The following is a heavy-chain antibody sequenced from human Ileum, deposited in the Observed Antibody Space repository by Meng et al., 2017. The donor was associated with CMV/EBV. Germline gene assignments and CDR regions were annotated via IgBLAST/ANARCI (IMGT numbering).Heavy chain of an antibody. CDR3: GRTPIYNAGAGDH. V-gene: IGHV3-23*01. Sequence: GESLKISCAASGFTFSAHSMTWVRLPPGKGLEWISSITYGGGDTHYADSVKGRFTVSRDDSKNTVYLQMSSLRAEDTAIYYCGRTPIYNAGAGDHWGQGTLVTVSS. CDR1: GFTFSAHS. D-gene: IGHD5-24*01. CDR2: ITYGGGDT. J-gene: IGHJ4*02.